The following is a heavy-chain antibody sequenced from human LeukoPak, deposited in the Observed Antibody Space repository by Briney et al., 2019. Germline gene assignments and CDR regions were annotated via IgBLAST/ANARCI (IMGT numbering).Heavy chain of an antibody. D-gene: IGHD2-2*01. CDR2: ISYDGSNK. Sequence: GRSLRLSCAASGFTFSSYGMHWVRQAPGKGLEWVAVISYDGSNKYYADSVKGRFTISRDNSKNTLYLQMNSLRAEDTAVYYCAKNVVPAAHYYYYYMDVWGKGTTVTVPS. J-gene: IGHJ6*03. CDR1: GFTFSSYG. V-gene: IGHV3-30*18. CDR3: AKNVVPAAHYYYYYMDV.